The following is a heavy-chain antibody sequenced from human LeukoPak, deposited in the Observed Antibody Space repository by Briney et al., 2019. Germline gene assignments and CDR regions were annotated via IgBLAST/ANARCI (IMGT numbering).Heavy chain of an antibody. CDR3: ARDTFAIAAATYLQH. CDR1: GYTFTSYG. CDR2: ISAYNGNT. Sequence: GASVKVSCKASGYTFTSYGISWVRQAPGQGLEWMGWISAYNGNTNYAQKLQGRVTMTTDTSTSTAYMELRSLRSDDTAVYYCARDTFAIAAATYLQHWGQGTLVTVSS. V-gene: IGHV1-18*01. J-gene: IGHJ1*01. D-gene: IGHD6-13*01.